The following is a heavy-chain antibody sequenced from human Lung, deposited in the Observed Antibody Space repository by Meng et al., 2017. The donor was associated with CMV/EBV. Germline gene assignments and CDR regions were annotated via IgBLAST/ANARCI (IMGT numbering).Heavy chain of an antibody. CDR2: SIPMYATV. CDR3: VRDCSVASCYDFYYYGMDV. V-gene: IGHV1-69*05. J-gene: IGHJ6*02. CDR1: VGTFNSYS. Sequence: SVTVSCXASVGTFNSYSISWVRQAPGQGLEWMGGSIPMYATVNYAQKFQGRVTITTDESARTAYMELSSLRSEDTGVYYCVRDCSVASCYDFYYYGMDVWGRGTTVTVSS. D-gene: IGHD2-2*01.